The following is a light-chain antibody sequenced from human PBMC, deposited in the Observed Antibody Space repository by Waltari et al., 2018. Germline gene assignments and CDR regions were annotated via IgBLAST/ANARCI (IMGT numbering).Light chain of an antibody. Sequence: AIQMTQSPSSLSASVGDRVTITCQSSQVIGNFLGWYQQIPGKAPKLLIYDASTLHSGVPLRFSGSGSDTYFTLTINGLQPEDFATYYCLQDYNYPRTFGQGTKVEI. CDR1: QVIGNF. J-gene: IGKJ1*01. V-gene: IGKV1-6*01. CDR2: DAS. CDR3: LQDYNYPRT.